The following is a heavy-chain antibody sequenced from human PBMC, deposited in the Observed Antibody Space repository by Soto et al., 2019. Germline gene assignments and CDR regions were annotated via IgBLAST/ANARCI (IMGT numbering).Heavy chain of an antibody. D-gene: IGHD2-15*01. Sequence: VQLLESGGGLIQPGGSLRLSCAASGFTFSYCIHCPRQAPGKGLEWGAYISYDSSNKFYGDSVKGRFTISRDNSKNTQFLQMNSLRAADTAVYCCANLVIGYCSGNTCDDYWGQGTLVAVSS. CDR1: GFTFSYC. J-gene: IGHJ4*02. V-gene: IGHV3-30*18. CDR2: ISYDSSNK. CDR3: ANLVIGYCSGNTCDDY.